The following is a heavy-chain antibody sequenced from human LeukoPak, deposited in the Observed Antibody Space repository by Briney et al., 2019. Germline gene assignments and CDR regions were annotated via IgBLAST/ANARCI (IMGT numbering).Heavy chain of an antibody. Sequence: GGSLRLSCAASGFTFSNYAIHWVRQAPGKGLEYVSAISSNGGSAYYANSVKGRFTISRDNSKNTLFLQMNSLKAEDTAVYYCAKALKDLYGATSSDYWRQGTLVTVSS. CDR2: ISSNGGSA. V-gene: IGHV3-64*01. D-gene: IGHD4/OR15-4a*01. CDR1: GFTFSNYA. CDR3: AKALKDLYGATSSDY. J-gene: IGHJ4*02.